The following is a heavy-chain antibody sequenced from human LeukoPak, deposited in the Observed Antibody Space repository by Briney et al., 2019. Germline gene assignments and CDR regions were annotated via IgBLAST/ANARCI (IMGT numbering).Heavy chain of an antibody. Sequence: GGSLRLSCAASGFTFSSYGMHWVRQAPGKGLEWVAVISYDGSNKYYADSVKGRFTISRDNSKNTLYLQMNSLRAEDTAVYYCAKGGRWHDYFDYWGQGTLVTVSS. D-gene: IGHD3-16*01. J-gene: IGHJ4*02. CDR1: GFTFSSYG. CDR3: AKGGRWHDYFDY. V-gene: IGHV3-30*18. CDR2: ISYDGSNK.